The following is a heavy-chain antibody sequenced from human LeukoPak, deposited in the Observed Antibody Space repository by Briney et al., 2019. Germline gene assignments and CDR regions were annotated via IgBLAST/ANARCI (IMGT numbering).Heavy chain of an antibody. CDR3: AREFNGSPDY. Sequence: SETLSLTCTVSVGSISSNSYYWSWIPQHPGKGLEWIGSIRYSGRTYYKPSLKSRVTLSVDTSKNQLLLNLRSVTAADTAMYYCAREFNGSPDYLGQGTLVTVSS. D-gene: IGHD6-25*01. J-gene: IGHJ4*02. CDR2: IRYSGRT. V-gene: IGHV4-39*02. CDR1: VGSISSNSYY.